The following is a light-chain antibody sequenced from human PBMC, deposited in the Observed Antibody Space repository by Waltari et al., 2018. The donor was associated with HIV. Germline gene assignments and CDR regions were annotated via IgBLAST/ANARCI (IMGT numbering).Light chain of an antibody. V-gene: IGLV2-11*01. CDR3: SSYAGRDTPNWV. CDR1: SSDVGPYNS. Sequence: QSALTQPRSVSESPGQSVTISCTGTSSDVGPYNSVSWYRQYPGPAPKLIIFDVNKRPSGIPVRFSGSKSGNTASLTISGLQGEDEADYYCSSYAGRDTPNWVFGGGTKLTVL. CDR2: DVN. J-gene: IGLJ3*02.